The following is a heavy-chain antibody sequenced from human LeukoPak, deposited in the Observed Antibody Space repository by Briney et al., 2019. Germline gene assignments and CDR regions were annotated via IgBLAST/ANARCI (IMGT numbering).Heavy chain of an antibody. CDR3: ARDERAGSGSYKYYYYGMDV. J-gene: IGHJ6*04. Sequence: ASVKVSCKASGYTFTSYGISWVRQAPGQGLEGMGWISAYNGNTNYAQKLQGRVTMTTDTSTSTAYMELRSLRSDDTAVYYCARDERAGSGSYKYYYYGMDVWGKGTTVTVSS. D-gene: IGHD3-10*01. CDR2: ISAYNGNT. CDR1: GYTFTSYG. V-gene: IGHV1-18*04.